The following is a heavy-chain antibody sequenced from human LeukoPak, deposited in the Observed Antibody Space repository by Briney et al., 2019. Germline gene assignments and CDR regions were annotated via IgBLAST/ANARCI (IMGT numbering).Heavy chain of an antibody. J-gene: IGHJ5*02. V-gene: IGHV4-59*12. CDR3: ARISAFYECA. CDR1: GDSINTYY. Sequence: SETLSLTFSVSGDSINTYYWTWIRPSPGKGLEWIGYIYYVGRTSYNPSLESRVSISADTSTNQLSLTLASVTAADTAIYYCARISAFYECAWGPGLLVTVSS. CDR2: IYYVGRT. D-gene: IGHD3-3*02.